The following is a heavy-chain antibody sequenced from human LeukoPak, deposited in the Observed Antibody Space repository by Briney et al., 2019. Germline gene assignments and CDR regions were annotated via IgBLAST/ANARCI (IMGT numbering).Heavy chain of an antibody. CDR2: IYYSGST. D-gene: IGHD6-6*01. J-gene: IGHJ4*02. CDR1: GGSISSSSYY. Sequence: PSETLSLTCTVSGGSISSSSYYWGWIRQPPGKGLEWIGSIYYSGSTYYNPSLKSRVTISVDTSKNQFSLKLSSVTAADTAVYYCVKDEWYGSSSYFDFWGQGTLVTVSS. V-gene: IGHV4-39*07. CDR3: VKDEWYGSSSYFDF.